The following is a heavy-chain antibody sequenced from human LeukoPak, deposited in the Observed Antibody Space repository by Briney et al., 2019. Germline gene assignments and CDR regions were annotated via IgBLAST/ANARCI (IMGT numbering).Heavy chain of an antibody. CDR3: TIGHSSGWPYYYYMDV. D-gene: IGHD6-19*01. CDR2: IKSKTDGGTT. CDR1: GFTFSNAW. V-gene: IGHV3-15*01. Sequence: GGSLRLSCAASGFTFSNAWMSWVRQAPGKGLEWVGRIKSKTDGGTTDYAAPVKGRFTISRDDSKNTLYLQMNSLKTEDTAVYYCTIGHSSGWPYYYYMDVWGKGTTVTVSS. J-gene: IGHJ6*03.